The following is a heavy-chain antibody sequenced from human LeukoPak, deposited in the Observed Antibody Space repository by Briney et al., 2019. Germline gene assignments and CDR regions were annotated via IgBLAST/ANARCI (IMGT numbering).Heavy chain of an antibody. D-gene: IGHD2-15*01. V-gene: IGHV4-34*01. CDR1: IGSFSGYY. CDR2: INHSGST. Sequence: PSETLSLMCAFWIGSFSGYYWRWTRQPPGKGLEWIGEINHSGSTNYNPSLKSRVTISVDTSKSQFSLKLSSVTAADTAVYYCARGPYCSGGSCYSWVDYWGQGTLVTVSS. CDR3: ARGPYCSGGSCYSWVDY. J-gene: IGHJ4*02.